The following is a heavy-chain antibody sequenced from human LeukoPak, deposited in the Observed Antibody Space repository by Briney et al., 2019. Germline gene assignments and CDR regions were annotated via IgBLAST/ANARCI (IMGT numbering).Heavy chain of an antibody. CDR3: ARDRDWMLYDY. J-gene: IGHJ4*02. CDR2: ISHDGNTK. D-gene: IGHD3-9*01. V-gene: IGHV3-33*01. Sequence: GGSLRLSCAGSGFTFSTYVMHWVRQVPGKGLEWVARISHDGNTKFYADSVKGRFTISRDNSKNTLPLEMYSLRAEDTAMYYCARDRDWMLYDYWGQGTLVTVSS. CDR1: GFTFSTYV.